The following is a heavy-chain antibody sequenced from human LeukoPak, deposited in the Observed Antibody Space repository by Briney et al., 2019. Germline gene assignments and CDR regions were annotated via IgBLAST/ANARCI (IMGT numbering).Heavy chain of an antibody. CDR1: GFTFSSYG. J-gene: IGHJ4*02. CDR3: AREHSSSSFDY. V-gene: IGHV3-33*01. D-gene: IGHD6-6*01. CDR2: IWYDGSNK. Sequence: GRSLRLSCAASGFTFSSYGMHWVRQAPGKGLEWVAVIWYDGSNKYYADSVKGRFTISRDNSKDTLYLQTNSLRAEDTAVYYCAREHSSSSFDYWGQGTLVTVSS.